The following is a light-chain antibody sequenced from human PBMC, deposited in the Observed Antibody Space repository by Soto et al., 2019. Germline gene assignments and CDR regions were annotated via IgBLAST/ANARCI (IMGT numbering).Light chain of an antibody. CDR1: SSNIGSDF. Sequence: QSVLTQPPSVSAAPGQKVTISCSGSSSNIGSDFVSWYQQLPGTAPKLLIYDNNKRPSGIPDRFSGSKSGTSATLAITGLQTGDEADYYCGTWNSGLSPVVFGGGTQLTVL. V-gene: IGLV1-51*01. J-gene: IGLJ2*01. CDR2: DNN. CDR3: GTWNSGLSPVV.